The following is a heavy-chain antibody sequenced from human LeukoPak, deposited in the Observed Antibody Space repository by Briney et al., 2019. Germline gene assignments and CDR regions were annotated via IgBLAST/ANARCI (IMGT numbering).Heavy chain of an antibody. CDR3: ARDGDYHYDSSGYYY. Sequence: PGGSLRLSCAASGFTFSSYAVSWVRQAPGKGLEWVSAISGSGGSTYYADSVKGRFTISRDNSKNTLYLQMNSLRAEDTAVYYCARDGDYHYDSSGYYYWGQGTLVTVSS. CDR1: GFTFSSYA. D-gene: IGHD3-22*01. J-gene: IGHJ4*02. V-gene: IGHV3-23*01. CDR2: ISGSGGST.